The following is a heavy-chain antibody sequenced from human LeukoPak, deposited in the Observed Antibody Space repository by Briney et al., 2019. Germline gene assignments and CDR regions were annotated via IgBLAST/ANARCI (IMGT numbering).Heavy chain of an antibody. D-gene: IGHD2-15*01. V-gene: IGHV1-3*01. CDR2: INGDNGNT. CDR3: ATSHGLGYCSGGSCYSDY. CDR1: GYTFTTYA. J-gene: IGHJ4*02. Sequence: ASVKVSCKASGYTFTTYAMHWVRQAPGQRLEWMGWINGDNGNTKYSQRFQGRVTITEDTSTDTAYMELSSLRSEDTAVYYCATSHGLGYCSGGSCYSDYWGQGTLVTVSS.